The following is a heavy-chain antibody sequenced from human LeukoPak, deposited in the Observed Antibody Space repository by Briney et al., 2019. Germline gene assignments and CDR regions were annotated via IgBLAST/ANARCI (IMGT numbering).Heavy chain of an antibody. Sequence: SQTLSLTCTVSGGSISSGSYYWGWIRQPPGKGLEWIGNIYYSGSTYYKSSLKSRVTISVDTSNNQFSLKLSSVTAADTAVYYCARLSAAAETSNAFDIWGQGTMVTVSS. CDR2: IYYSGST. CDR1: GGSISSGSYY. D-gene: IGHD6-13*01. V-gene: IGHV4-39*01. J-gene: IGHJ3*02. CDR3: ARLSAAAETSNAFDI.